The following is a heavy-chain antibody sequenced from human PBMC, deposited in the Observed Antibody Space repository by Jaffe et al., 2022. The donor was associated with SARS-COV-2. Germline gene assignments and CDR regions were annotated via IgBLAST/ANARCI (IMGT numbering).Heavy chain of an antibody. CDR3: ARGTTVTTRSLFGY. V-gene: IGHV3-30-3*01. CDR2: ISYDGSNK. Sequence: QVQLVESGGGVVQPGRSLRLSCAASGFTFSSYAMHWVRQAPGKGLEWVAVISYDGSNKYYADSVKGRFTISRDNSKNTLYLQMNSLRAEDTAVYYCARGTTVTTRSLFGYWGQGTLVTVSS. D-gene: IGHD4-17*01. CDR1: GFTFSSYA. J-gene: IGHJ4*02.